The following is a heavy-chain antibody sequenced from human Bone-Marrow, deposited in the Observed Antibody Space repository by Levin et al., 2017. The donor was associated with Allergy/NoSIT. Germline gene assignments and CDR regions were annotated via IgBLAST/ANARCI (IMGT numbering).Heavy chain of an antibody. Sequence: LPGGSLRLSCAASGFTFTDYAIHWIRQAPGRGLEWVSGVSWNSGTIGYADSVKGRFTISRDNAKNPLYLQMNSLRTEDTALYFCARHKDYGGNGYYYYGMDVWGQGTTVTVSS. CDR2: VSWNSGTI. J-gene: IGHJ6*02. CDR3: ARHKDYGGNGYYYYGMDV. CDR1: GFTFTDYA. V-gene: IGHV3-9*01. D-gene: IGHD4-23*01.